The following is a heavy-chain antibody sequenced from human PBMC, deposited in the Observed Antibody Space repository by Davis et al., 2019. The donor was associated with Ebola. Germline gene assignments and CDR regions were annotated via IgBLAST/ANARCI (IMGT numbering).Heavy chain of an antibody. D-gene: IGHD3-22*01. J-gene: IGHJ4*02. V-gene: IGHV3-7*01. CDR1: QFTFTSYW. CDR2: IRQDGSET. CDR3: AGPFDSSGFYPFDY. Sequence: GESLKISCVASQFTFTSYWMTWIRQAPGRGLEWVANIRQDGSETYYVDSVKGRFTISRDNAKNSLYLQMNSLRAEDTAVYYCAGPFDSSGFYPFDYWGQGTLVTVSS.